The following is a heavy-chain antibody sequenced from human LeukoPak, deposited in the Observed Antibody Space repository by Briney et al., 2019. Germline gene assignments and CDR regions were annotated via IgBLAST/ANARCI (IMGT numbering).Heavy chain of an antibody. CDR1: GGSISNYY. J-gene: IGHJ4*02. CDR2: IYYSGST. D-gene: IGHD3-22*01. CDR3: ARVTGYMIEDYFDY. Sequence: SETLSLTCTVSGGSISNYYWNWIRQPPGKGLELIGYIYYSGSTNYKPSLKSRVTISVETSKNQFSLKLRSVTAADTAVYYCARVTGYMIEDYFDYWGQGTLVTVSS. V-gene: IGHV4-59*01.